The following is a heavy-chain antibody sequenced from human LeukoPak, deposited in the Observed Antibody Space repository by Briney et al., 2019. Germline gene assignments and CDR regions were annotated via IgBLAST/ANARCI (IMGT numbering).Heavy chain of an antibody. J-gene: IGHJ4*02. CDR2: ISGSGGST. V-gene: IGHV3-23*01. D-gene: IGHD3-22*01. CDR3: ARDGVFYYDSSGYYLFDY. Sequence: GGSLRLSCAASGFTFSSYAMSWVRQAPGKGLEWVSAISGSGGSTYYADSVKGRFTISRDNAKNSLYLQMNSLRAEDTAVYYCARDGVFYYDSSGYYLFDYWGQGTLVTVSS. CDR1: GFTFSSYA.